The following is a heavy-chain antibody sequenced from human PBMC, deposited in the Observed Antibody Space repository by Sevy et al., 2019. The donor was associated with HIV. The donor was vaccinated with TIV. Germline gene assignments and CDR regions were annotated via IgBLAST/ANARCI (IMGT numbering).Heavy chain of an antibody. Sequence: VQSLKISCKGSGYSFTSYWIGWVRQMTGKGLQLMGIIYPGDSDTRDSPSFQGQVTSSADKSISTAYLQWSSLKASDTAMYYRATTPSTSQNWFDPWGQGTLVTVSS. CDR3: ATTPSTSQNWFDP. J-gene: IGHJ5*02. V-gene: IGHV5-51*01. D-gene: IGHD2-2*01. CDR1: GYSFTSYW. CDR2: IYPGDSDT.